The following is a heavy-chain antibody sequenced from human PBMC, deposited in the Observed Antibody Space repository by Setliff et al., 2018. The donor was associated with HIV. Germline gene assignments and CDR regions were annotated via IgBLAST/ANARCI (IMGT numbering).Heavy chain of an antibody. J-gene: IGHJ4*02. V-gene: IGHV7-4-1*02. CDR1: GYTFNTYP. CDR2: INTATGSP. D-gene: IGHD3-3*01. CDR3: ARDGADYNFRSGTHPFDI. Sequence: ASVKVYCKASGYTFNTYPINWVRQAPGQGLELMGWINTATGSPRFAQGFRGRFGFSLDASVTTTYLHINNLEAADSAIYYCARDGADYNFRSGTHPFDIWGQGTLVTSPQ.